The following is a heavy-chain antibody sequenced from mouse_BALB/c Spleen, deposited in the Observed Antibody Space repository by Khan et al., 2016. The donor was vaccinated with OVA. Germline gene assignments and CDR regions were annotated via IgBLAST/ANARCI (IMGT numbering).Heavy chain of an antibody. CDR2: IDPFNGDT. V-gene: IGHV1S135*01. Sequence: VQLQQSGPELMKPGASVNISCKASGYSFTSYYIHWVKQSHGKSLEWIGYIDPFNGDTDYNQKFKGKATLTVDKYSNTAYMHLSSLTSEDSAVYFCARGTFDYWGQGTLVTVSA. CDR3: ARGTFDY. CDR1: GYSFTSYY. D-gene: IGHD3-3*01. J-gene: IGHJ3*01.